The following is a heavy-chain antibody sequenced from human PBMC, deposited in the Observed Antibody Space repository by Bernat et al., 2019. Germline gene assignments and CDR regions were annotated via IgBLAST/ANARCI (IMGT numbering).Heavy chain of an antibody. CDR1: GFTFSSYS. CDR2: ISSSSSYI. V-gene: IGHV3-21*01. CDR3: AKDRVRGWYRNCFDY. Sequence: EVQLVESGGGLVKPGGSLRLSCAASGFTFSSYSMNWVRQAPGKGLEWVSSISSSSSYIYYADSVKGRFTISRDNAKNSLYLQMNSLRAEDTAVYYCAKDRVRGWYRNCFDYWGQGTLVTVSS. J-gene: IGHJ4*02. D-gene: IGHD6-19*01.